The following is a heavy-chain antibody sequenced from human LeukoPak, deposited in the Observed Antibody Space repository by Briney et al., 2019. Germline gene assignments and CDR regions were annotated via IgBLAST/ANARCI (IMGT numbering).Heavy chain of an antibody. D-gene: IGHD2-2*01. Sequence: GGSLRLSCAASGFTFSSYEMNWVRQAPGKGLEWVSYISSSGSTIYYADSVKGRFTISRDNAKNSLYLQMNSLRAEDTAVYYCARERDCSSTSCYYYYGVDVWGQGTTVTVSS. J-gene: IGHJ6*02. CDR1: GFTFSSYE. CDR2: ISSSGSTI. V-gene: IGHV3-48*03. CDR3: ARERDCSSTSCYYYYGVDV.